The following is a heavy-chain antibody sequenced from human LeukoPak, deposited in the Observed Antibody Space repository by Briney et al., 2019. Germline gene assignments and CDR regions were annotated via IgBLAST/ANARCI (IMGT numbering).Heavy chain of an antibody. V-gene: IGHV4-39*01. J-gene: IGHJ4*02. D-gene: IGHD2-21*01. Sequence: PSETLSLTCTVSGGSVSSSSYYWGWIRQPPGKGLEWIGEINHSGSTNHNPSLKSRVTISVDTSKNQFSLKLSSVTAADTAVYYCARHEPKVKHNYFDYWGQGTLVTVSS. CDR3: ARHEPKVKHNYFDY. CDR1: GGSVSSSSYY. CDR2: INHSGST.